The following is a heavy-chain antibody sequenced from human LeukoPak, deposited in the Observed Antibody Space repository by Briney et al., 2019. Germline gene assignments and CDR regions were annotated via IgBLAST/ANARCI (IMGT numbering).Heavy chain of an antibody. CDR2: IYYSGST. CDR3: ARGTPITIFGVVIPYWFDP. J-gene: IGHJ5*02. V-gene: IGHV4-31*03. CDR1: GGSISSGGYY. Sequence: PSETLSLTCTVSGGSISSGGYYWSWIRQHPGKGLEWIGYIYYSGSTYYNPSLKSRVTTSVDTSKNQFSLKLSSVTAADTAVYYCARGTPITIFGVVIPYWFDPWGQGTLVTVSS. D-gene: IGHD3-3*01.